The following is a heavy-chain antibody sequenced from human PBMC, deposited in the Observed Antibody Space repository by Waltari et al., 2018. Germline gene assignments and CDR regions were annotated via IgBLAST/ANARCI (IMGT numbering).Heavy chain of an antibody. D-gene: IGHD2-2*02. V-gene: IGHV3-33*01. CDR3: ARERMRYCSSTSCYIFQH. CDR1: GFTFSSYG. J-gene: IGHJ1*01. CDR2: IGYDGSNK. Sequence: QVQLVESGGGVVQPGRSLRLSCAASGFTFSSYGMHWVRQAPGKGLEWVAVIGYDGSNKYYADSVKGRFTISRDNSKNTLYRQMNSLRAEDTAVYYCARERMRYCSSTSCYIFQHWGQGTLVTVSS.